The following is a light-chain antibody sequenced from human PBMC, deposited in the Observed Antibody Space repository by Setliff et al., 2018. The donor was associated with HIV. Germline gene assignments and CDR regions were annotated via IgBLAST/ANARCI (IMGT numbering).Light chain of an antibody. Sequence: QSALTQPPSVSGSLGQSVTISCTGTSSDVGGFIRVSWYQQPPRTAPKLMIYDVNNRPSGVPDRFSGSKSGNTASLTISSLQAEDEADYYCSSYPSTNTCVFGTGTKVTVL. CDR3: SSYPSTNTCV. V-gene: IGLV2-18*02. CDR2: DVN. CDR1: SSDVGGFIR. J-gene: IGLJ1*01.